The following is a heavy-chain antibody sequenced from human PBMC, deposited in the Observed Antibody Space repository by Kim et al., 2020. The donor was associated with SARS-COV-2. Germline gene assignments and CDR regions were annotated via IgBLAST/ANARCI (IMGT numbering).Heavy chain of an antibody. CDR2: ISSNSAYI. Sequence: GGSLRLSCAASEFTFSRYSMNWVRQAPGKGLEWVSTISSNSAYIYYADSVKGRFTISRDNAKNSLYLQMNSLRADDTAMYYCARDIILGRSGGFDYWGQGTLVTVSS. J-gene: IGHJ4*02. CDR3: ARDIILGRSGGFDY. V-gene: IGHV3-21*01. CDR1: EFTFSRYS. D-gene: IGHD3-10*01.